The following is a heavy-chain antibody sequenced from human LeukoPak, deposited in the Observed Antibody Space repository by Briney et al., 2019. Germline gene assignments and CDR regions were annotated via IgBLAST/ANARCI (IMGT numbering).Heavy chain of an antibody. Sequence: AGGSLRLSCAASGFTFSSYGMHWVRQAPGKGLEWVAVIWYDGSNKYYADSVKGRFTISRDNSKNTLYLQMNSLRAEDTAVYYCARDYTMVRGNWFDPWGQGTLVTVSS. D-gene: IGHD3-10*01. V-gene: IGHV3-33*01. CDR3: ARDYTMVRGNWFDP. CDR1: GFTFSSYG. CDR2: IWYDGSNK. J-gene: IGHJ5*02.